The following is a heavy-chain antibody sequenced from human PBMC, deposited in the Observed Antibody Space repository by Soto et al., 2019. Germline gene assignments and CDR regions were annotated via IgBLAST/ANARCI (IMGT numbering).Heavy chain of an antibody. CDR1: VFTFIDYY. Sequence: SXRLSCSSAVFTFIDYYMILIRQAPGKGLECVSYISSSGSTIYYEDSVNGRFKISRDNAKNSLYLQMNSLRAEDTAVYYCERDSTGYTMFDSWGKGTLVTV. J-gene: IGHJ4*02. D-gene: IGHD2-2*02. CDR3: ERDSTGYTMFDS. CDR2: ISSSGSTI. V-gene: IGHV3-11*01.